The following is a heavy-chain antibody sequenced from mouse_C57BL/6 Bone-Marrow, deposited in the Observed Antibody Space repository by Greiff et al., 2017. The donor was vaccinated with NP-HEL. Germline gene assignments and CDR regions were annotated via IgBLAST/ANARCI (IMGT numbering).Heavy chain of an antibody. CDR3: ERATYYGDDGAVDY. J-gene: IGHJ4*01. Sequence: EVQLQQSGPELVKPGASVKISCKASGYTFTDYYMNWVKQSHGKSLEWIGDINPNNGGTSYNQKFKGKATLTVDKSSSTADMELRSLTSEDSAVYYCERATYYGDDGAVDYWGRGTSVTVSS. CDR1: GYTFTDYY. D-gene: IGHD2-9*01. CDR2: INPNNGGT. V-gene: IGHV1-26*01.